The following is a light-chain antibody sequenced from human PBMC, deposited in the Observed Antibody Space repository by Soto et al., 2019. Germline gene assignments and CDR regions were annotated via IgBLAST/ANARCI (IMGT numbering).Light chain of an antibody. CDR1: QSISSY. Sequence: DTQMNHSQSSLSASVGDSISITPRASQSISSYLNWYQQKPGKAPKLLISAASILQSGVPSRFSGSGSGTDFTLTISNLQPEDFAGYYCQQTYSSPITFGQGTRLEIK. CDR2: AAS. J-gene: IGKJ5*01. CDR3: QQTYSSPIT. V-gene: IGKV1-39*01.